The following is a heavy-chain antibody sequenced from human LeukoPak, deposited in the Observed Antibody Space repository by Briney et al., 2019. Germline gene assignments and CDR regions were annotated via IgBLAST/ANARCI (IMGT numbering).Heavy chain of an antibody. V-gene: IGHV1-46*01. CDR3: ARARPPYYDSNAVSYPFDY. CDR2: IDPSGGST. CDR1: GYTFTSYA. J-gene: IGHJ4*02. Sequence: ASVKVSCEASGYTFTSYAMNWVRQAPGQGLEWMGIIDPSGGSTSYAQKFQGRVTMTRDTSTSTVYIELSSLRSEDTAVYYCARARPPYYDSNAVSYPFDYWGQGTLVTVSS. D-gene: IGHD3-22*01.